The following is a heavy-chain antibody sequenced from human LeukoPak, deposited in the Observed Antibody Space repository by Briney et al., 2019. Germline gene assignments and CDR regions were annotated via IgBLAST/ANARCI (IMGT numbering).Heavy chain of an antibody. D-gene: IGHD5-24*01. Sequence: SQTLSLTCTVSGGSISSGSYYWSWIRQPAGKGLEWIGRIYTSGSTNYNPSLKSRVTISVDTSKNQFSLKLSSVTAADTAVYYCARESYLTMATVPFDYWGQGTLVTISS. V-gene: IGHV4-61*02. CDR2: IYTSGST. CDR3: ARESYLTMATVPFDY. J-gene: IGHJ4*02. CDR1: GGSISSGSYY.